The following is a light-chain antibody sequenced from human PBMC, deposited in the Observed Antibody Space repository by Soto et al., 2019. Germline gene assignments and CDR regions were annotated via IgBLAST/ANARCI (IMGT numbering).Light chain of an antibody. CDR1: QAIGNY. CDR3: QKYNSAPWT. V-gene: IGKV1-27*01. CDR2: TAS. Sequence: DIQMTQSPSSLSASVGDRVTITCRASQAIGNYLAWYQQKPGKVPKLLIYTASTLQSGVPFRFSGSGSGTDFTLTISSLQPEDSATYYCQKYNSAPWTFGQGTKVEIK. J-gene: IGKJ1*01.